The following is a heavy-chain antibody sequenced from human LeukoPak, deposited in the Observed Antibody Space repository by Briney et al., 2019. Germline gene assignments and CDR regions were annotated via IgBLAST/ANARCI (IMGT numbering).Heavy chain of an antibody. CDR3: AKDPGDVILWFGELLNFEC. CDR2: ISGSGDRT. J-gene: IGHJ4*02. Sequence: GRSLRLSCEASGFTFSHYAMHWVRQAPGKGLEWVSAISGSGDRTYDVDSVKARFTISRDNSKNTLYLQMNSLRAEDTGVYYCAKDPGDVILWFGELLNFECWGQGTLVTVSS. CDR1: GFTFSHYA. V-gene: IGHV3-23*01. D-gene: IGHD3-10*01.